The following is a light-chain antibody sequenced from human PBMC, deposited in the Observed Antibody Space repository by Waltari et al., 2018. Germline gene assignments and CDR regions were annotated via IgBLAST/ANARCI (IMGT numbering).Light chain of an antibody. V-gene: IGKV3-20*01. CDR3: QHYVRLPAT. CDR2: GAS. CDR1: QSVSRS. Sequence: EFVLTQSLRTLSLSPGERATLSCSASQSVSRSLAWYQQKPGQAPKLLIYGASTRATGIPDRFTGSGSGTDFSLTISSLEPEDFAIYFCQHYVRLPATFGQGTKVEIK. J-gene: IGKJ1*01.